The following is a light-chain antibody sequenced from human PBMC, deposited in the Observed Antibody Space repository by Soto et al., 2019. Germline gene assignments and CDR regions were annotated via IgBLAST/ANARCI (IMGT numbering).Light chain of an antibody. CDR1: QSISSY. Sequence: DIQMTQSPSSLSASVGDRVTITCRASQSISSYLNWYQQKPGKAPKLLIYAASSLQSGVPSRFSGSGSGTEFTLTISSLQPEDFATYYCLQHNSYSITFGQGTRLEIK. CDR3: LQHNSYSIT. CDR2: AAS. J-gene: IGKJ5*01. V-gene: IGKV1-17*01.